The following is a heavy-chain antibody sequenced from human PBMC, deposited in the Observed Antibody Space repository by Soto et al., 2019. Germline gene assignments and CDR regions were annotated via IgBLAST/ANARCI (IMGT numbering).Heavy chain of an antibody. J-gene: IGHJ6*03. CDR2: ISAYNGNT. CDR3: ARTTVTASYYYMDV. CDR1: GYTFTGYG. V-gene: IGHV1-18*01. D-gene: IGHD4-17*01. Sequence: ASVKVSCKASGYTFTGYGISWVRQAPGQGLEWMGWISAYNGNTNYAQKLQGRLTMTTDTSTSTANMELTSLRSDDTAVYYCARTTVTASYYYMDVWGKGSTVTVSS.